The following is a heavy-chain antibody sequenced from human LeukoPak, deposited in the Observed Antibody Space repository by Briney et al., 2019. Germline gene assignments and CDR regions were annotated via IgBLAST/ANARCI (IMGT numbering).Heavy chain of an antibody. CDR3: ARLKTGDTPRFDY. Sequence: PSETLSLTCTVSGGSISSSSYYWGWIRQPPGEGLEWIGSIYYSGSTYYNPSLKSRVTISVDTSKNQFSLKLSSVTAADTAVYYCARLKTGDTPRFDYWGQGTLVTVSS. V-gene: IGHV4-39*01. CDR2: IYYSGST. CDR1: GGSISSSSYY. J-gene: IGHJ4*02. D-gene: IGHD7-27*01.